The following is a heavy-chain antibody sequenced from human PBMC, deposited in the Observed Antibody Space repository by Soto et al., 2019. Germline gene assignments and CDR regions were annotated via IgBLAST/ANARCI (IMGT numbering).Heavy chain of an antibody. J-gene: IGHJ6*02. Sequence: GGSLRLSCAASGFTFSSYAMHWVRQAPGKGLEWVAVITYDGSNKYYADSVKGRFAIYRDNSKNALYLQMNSLRAEDTAVYYSARDKGSIVVVVAAIYGMDVWGQGTTVTVSS. CDR1: GFTFSSYA. CDR3: ARDKGSIVVVVAAIYGMDV. V-gene: IGHV3-30*09. D-gene: IGHD2-15*01. CDR2: ITYDGSNK.